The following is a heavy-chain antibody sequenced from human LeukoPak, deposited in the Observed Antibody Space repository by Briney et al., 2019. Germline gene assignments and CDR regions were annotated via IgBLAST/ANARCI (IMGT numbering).Heavy chain of an antibody. V-gene: IGHV5-51*01. CDR3: ARHQSAGYKWFDP. CDR2: IYPGDSDT. Sequence: GESLKISCKGSGYSFTRYWIGWVRQMPGKGLEWMGIIYPGDSDTRYSPSFQGQVTISADKSISTAYLQWSSLKAWDTAIYYCARHQSAGYKWFDPWGQGTLVTVSS. J-gene: IGHJ5*02. CDR1: GYSFTRYW.